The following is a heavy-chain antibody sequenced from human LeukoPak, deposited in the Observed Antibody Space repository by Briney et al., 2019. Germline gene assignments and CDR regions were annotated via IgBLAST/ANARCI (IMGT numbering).Heavy chain of an antibody. CDR1: GGSISSYY. CDR3: ASYSSSWYPSLGYFDY. V-gene: IGHV4-59*08. D-gene: IGHD6-13*01. CDR2: IYYSGST. Sequence: SETLSLTCTVSGGSISSYYWSWTRQPPGKGLEWIGYIYYSGSTNYNPPLKSRVTISVDTSKNQFSLKLSSVTAADTAVYYCASYSSSWYPSLGYFDYWGQGTLVTVSS. J-gene: IGHJ4*02.